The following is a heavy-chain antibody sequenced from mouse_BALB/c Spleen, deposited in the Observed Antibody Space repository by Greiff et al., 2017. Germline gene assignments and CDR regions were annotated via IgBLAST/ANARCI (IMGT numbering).Heavy chain of an antibody. V-gene: IGHV5-12-2*01. CDR2: ISNGGGST. J-gene: IGHJ2*01. CDR1: GFPFSSYT. CDR3: ARGDYYFGSLYYFDY. D-gene: IGHD1-1*01. Sequence: EVKLVESGGGLVQPGGSLKLSCAASGFPFSSYTMSWVRQTPEKRLEWVAYISNGGGSTYYPDTVKGRFTISRDNAKNTLYLQMSSLKSEDTAMYYCARGDYYFGSLYYFDYWGQGTTLTVSS.